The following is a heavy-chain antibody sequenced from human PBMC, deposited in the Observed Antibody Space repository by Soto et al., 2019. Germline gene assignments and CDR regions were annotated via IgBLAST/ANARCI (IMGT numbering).Heavy chain of an antibody. CDR2: VSGYNGNT. Sequence: QVQLVQSETEVKKPGASVKVSCKASGYIFTNYDITWVRQAPGQGLEWMGWVSGYNGNTKYAQKFQDRVTMTTDTSTSTVYMALRILRSDDTAVYFCARFGSAPYYYYGVDVWGQGTTVFVSS. CDR1: GYIFTNYD. J-gene: IGHJ6*02. CDR3: ARFGSAPYYYYGVDV. V-gene: IGHV1-18*01. D-gene: IGHD3-10*01.